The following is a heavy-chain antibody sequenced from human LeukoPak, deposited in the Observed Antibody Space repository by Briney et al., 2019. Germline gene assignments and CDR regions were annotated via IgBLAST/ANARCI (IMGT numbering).Heavy chain of an antibody. D-gene: IGHD3-3*01. CDR1: GDSISSSRNY. J-gene: IGHJ5*02. CDR3: ARDGGWGGALWSWFDP. CDR2: IYYSGST. Sequence: SETLSLTCTVAGDSISSSRNYWGWIRQPPGKGLEWIGYIYYSGSTNHNPSLKSRVTISVDTSKNQFSLKLSSVTAADTAVYYCARDGGWGGALWSWFDPWGQGTLVTVSS. V-gene: IGHV4-61*01.